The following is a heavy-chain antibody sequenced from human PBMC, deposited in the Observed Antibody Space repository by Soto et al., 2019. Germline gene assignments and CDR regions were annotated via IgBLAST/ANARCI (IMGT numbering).Heavy chain of an antibody. CDR3: VKGMYSSASALDY. CDR2: ISFDGNDK. Sequence: QVQLVESGGGVVQPGRSLRLSCAASGLTFNTYGMHWVRQAPGKGLEWVAAISFDGNDKYYADSVKGRFTISRDNSDNTLHLQMNSLRAEDTAVYFWVKGMYSSASALDYWGQGTLVTVSS. V-gene: IGHV3-30*18. D-gene: IGHD6-19*01. J-gene: IGHJ4*02. CDR1: GLTFNTYG.